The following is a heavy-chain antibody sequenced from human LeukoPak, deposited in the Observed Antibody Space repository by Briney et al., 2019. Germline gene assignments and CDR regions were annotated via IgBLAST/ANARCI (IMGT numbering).Heavy chain of an antibody. J-gene: IGHJ4*02. CDR3: ARDLVGGWDDSSGYYYGYFDY. Sequence: ASVKVSCKASGYTFTGYYMHWVRQAPGQGLEWMGWIGPNSGGTNYAQNFQGRVTMTRDTSVSTAYMELSSLRSDDTAVYYCARDLVGGWDDSSGYYYGYFDYWGQGTLVTVSS. V-gene: IGHV1-2*02. CDR1: GYTFTGYY. CDR2: IGPNSGGT. D-gene: IGHD3-22*01.